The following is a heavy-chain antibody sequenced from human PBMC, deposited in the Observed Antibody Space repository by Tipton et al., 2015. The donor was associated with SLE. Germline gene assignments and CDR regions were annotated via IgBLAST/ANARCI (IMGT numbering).Heavy chain of an antibody. CDR1: GGSISSHY. J-gene: IGHJ4*02. Sequence: TLSLTCTVSGGSISSHYWSWIRQPPGKGLEWIGYIYYSGSTNYNPSLKSRVTISVDTSKNQFSLKLSSVTAADTAVYYCATDVTAVAGMDWGQGTLVTVSS. D-gene: IGHD6-19*01. CDR2: IYYSGST. V-gene: IGHV4-59*11. CDR3: ATDVTAVAGMD.